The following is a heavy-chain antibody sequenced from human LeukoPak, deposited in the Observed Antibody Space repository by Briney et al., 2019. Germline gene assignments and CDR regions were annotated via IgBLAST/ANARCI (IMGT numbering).Heavy chain of an antibody. J-gene: IGHJ4*02. CDR3: AKVHPYRVGATTVDY. D-gene: IGHD1-26*01. CDR2: ISSSSSYI. CDR1: GFTFSSYS. V-gene: IGHV3-21*01. Sequence: GGSLRLSCAASGFTFSSYSMNWVRQAPGKGLERVSSISSSSSYIYYPDSVKGRFTISRDNSKNTLYLQMNSLRPEDTAVYYCAKVHPYRVGATTVDYWGQGTLVTVSS.